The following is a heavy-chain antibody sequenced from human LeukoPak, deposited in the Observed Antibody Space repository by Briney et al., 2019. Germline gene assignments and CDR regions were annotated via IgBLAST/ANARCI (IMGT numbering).Heavy chain of an antibody. Sequence: GGALRLSCAASGFTFSSYGMHWVRQAPGKGLEWVAVISYDGSNKYYADSVKGRFTISRDNSKNTLYLQMNSLRAEDTAVYYCAKGKDNWNLYAMDVWGQGTTVTVSS. CDR3: AKGKDNWNLYAMDV. V-gene: IGHV3-30*18. J-gene: IGHJ6*02. D-gene: IGHD1-20*01. CDR2: ISYDGSNK. CDR1: GFTFSSYG.